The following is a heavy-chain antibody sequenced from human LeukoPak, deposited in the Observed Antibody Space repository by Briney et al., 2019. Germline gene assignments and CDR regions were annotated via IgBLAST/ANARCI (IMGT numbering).Heavy chain of an antibody. J-gene: IGHJ6*02. D-gene: IGHD6-13*01. Sequence: GGSLRLSCTASGFTFSHSAMHWVRQAPGKGLEWVAVISYDGSQKYNADSVKGRFTISRDNSKNTLFLQMNSLRLEDTGVYYCARERVGESSSWYDLGYYYHGLDVWGQGTTVTVSS. CDR1: GFTFSHSA. CDR2: ISYDGSQK. CDR3: ARERVGESSSWYDLGYYYHGLDV. V-gene: IGHV3-30*03.